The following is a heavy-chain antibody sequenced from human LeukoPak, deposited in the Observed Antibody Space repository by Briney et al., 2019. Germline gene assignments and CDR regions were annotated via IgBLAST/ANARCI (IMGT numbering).Heavy chain of an antibody. V-gene: IGHV4-59*01. J-gene: IGHJ4*02. CDR1: GGSFSGYY. Sequence: SETLSLTCAVYGGSFSGYYWSWIRQPPGKGLEWIGYIYYSGSTNYNPSLKSRVTISVDTSKNQFSLKLSSVTAADTAVYYCARVNDFWSGYPLDYWGQGTLVTVSS. CDR2: IYYSGST. D-gene: IGHD3-3*01. CDR3: ARVNDFWSGYPLDY.